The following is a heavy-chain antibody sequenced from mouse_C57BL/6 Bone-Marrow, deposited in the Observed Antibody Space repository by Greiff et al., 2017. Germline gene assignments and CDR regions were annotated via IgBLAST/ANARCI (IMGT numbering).Heavy chain of an antibody. CDR3: ARSKSHSNYDY. CDR1: GYTFTSYW. Sequence: VQLQQPGAELVKPGASVKLSCKASGYTFTSYWMHWVKQRPGQGLEWIGMIHPNSGSTNYNEKFKSKATLTVEKSSSTAYMQLSSLTSEDSAVYYCARSKSHSNYDYWGQGTTRTVSS. J-gene: IGHJ2*01. V-gene: IGHV1-64*01. D-gene: IGHD2-5*01. CDR2: IHPNSGST.